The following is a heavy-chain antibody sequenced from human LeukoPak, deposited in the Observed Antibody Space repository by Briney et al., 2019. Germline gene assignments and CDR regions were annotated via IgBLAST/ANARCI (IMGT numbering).Heavy chain of an antibody. Sequence: GGSLRLSCAASGFIFDDFGMSWVRQAPGKGLEWVSGINWNGGSTGYADSVKGRFTISRDNAKNSLYLQMNSLRAEDTALYYCARDWALLSSGWYDAFDIWGQGTMVTVSS. V-gene: IGHV3-20*04. CDR2: INWNGGST. CDR1: GFIFDDFG. D-gene: IGHD6-19*01. CDR3: ARDWALLSSGWYDAFDI. J-gene: IGHJ3*02.